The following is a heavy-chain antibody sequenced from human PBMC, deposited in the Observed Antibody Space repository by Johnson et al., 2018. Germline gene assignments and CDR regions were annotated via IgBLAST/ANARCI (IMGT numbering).Heavy chain of an antibody. V-gene: IGHV3-30*03. CDR1: RFTFSTYG. D-gene: IGHD3-22*01. J-gene: IGHJ4*02. Sequence: VQLVQSGGGVVQPGKSLRLSCAASRFTFSTYGMYRVRQAPGKGLEWVAVISYDGSKKFYGDSVKGRFTISRDNFKNTVFVQMNSLRPDDTAVYYCARDKGNFFDSSGIFVNWGQGTLVTVSS. CDR2: ISYDGSKK. CDR3: ARDKGNFFDSSGIFVN.